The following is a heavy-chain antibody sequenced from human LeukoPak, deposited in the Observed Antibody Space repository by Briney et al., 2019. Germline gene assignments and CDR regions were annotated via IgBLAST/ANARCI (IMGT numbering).Heavy chain of an antibody. V-gene: IGHV3-21*01. CDR1: GFTFSSYA. J-gene: IGHJ3*02. CDR2: ISSSSSYI. Sequence: TGGSLRLSCAASGFTFSSYAMSWVRQAPGKGLEWVSSISSSSSYIYYADSVKGRFTISRDNAKNSLYLQMNSLRAEDTAVYYCARTPRGERYSGSRDIWGQGTMVTVSS. CDR3: ARTPRGERYSGSRDI. D-gene: IGHD5-12*01.